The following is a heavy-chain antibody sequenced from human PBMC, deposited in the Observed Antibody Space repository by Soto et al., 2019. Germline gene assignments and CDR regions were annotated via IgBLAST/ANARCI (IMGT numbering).Heavy chain of an antibody. Sequence: GASVPVSCKASGYPFTGSYMHWVRQAPGQGLERMGWFNSHSGGTNYAQKFQGRDTMTRDTSISTAYMELSRLRSDDTAVYYWARGTLLTRITVTTGGIGYWGQGTLVTVSS. CDR3: ARGTLLTRITVTTGGIGY. CDR1: GYPFTGSY. V-gene: IGHV1-2*02. D-gene: IGHD1-20*01. CDR2: FNSHSGGT. J-gene: IGHJ4*02.